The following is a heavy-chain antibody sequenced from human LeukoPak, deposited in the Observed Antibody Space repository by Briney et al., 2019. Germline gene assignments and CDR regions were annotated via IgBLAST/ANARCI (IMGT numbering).Heavy chain of an antibody. CDR2: IYYNGST. J-gene: IGHJ5*02. CDR3: ARGKIAAPVSWFDP. CDR1: GGSISSYS. Sequence: PSETLSLTCTVSGGSISSYSWSWSWVRQPPGKGLEWIGYIYYNGSTNYNPSLKSRVTISVDRSKNQFSLKLSSVTAADTAVYYCARGKIAAPVSWFDPWGQGTLVTVSS. V-gene: IGHV4-59*12. D-gene: IGHD6-6*01.